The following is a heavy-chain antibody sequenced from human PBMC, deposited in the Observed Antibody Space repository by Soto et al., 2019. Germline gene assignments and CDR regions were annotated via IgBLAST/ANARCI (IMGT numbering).Heavy chain of an antibody. D-gene: IGHD6-6*01. Sequence: QVQLLQSGAEVKKPGASVKVSCKASGYTFSNYGFSWGRMAPGQGLEWMGWISGYNGNTNYAERLQGRVTMTTDTSTRTAYMELKSLRYDDTAVYYCAREGQLGYWGQGTPVTVSS. V-gene: IGHV1-18*01. J-gene: IGHJ4*02. CDR1: GYTFSNYG. CDR2: ISGYNGNT. CDR3: AREGQLGY.